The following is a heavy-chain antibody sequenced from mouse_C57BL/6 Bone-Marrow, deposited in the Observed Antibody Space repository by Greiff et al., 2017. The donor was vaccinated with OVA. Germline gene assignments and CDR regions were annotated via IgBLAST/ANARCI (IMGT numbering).Heavy chain of an antibody. CDR3: ARKGYYYRWYFDV. V-gene: IGHV1-69*01. CDR2: IDPSDSYT. Sequence: QVQLQQPGAELVMPGASVKLSCKASGYTFTSYWMHWVKQRPGQGLEWIGEIDPSDSYTNYNQKFKGKSTLTVDKSSSTAYMQLSSLTSEDSAVYYCARKGYYYRWYFDVWGTGTTVTVSS. CDR1: GYTFTSYW. J-gene: IGHJ1*03. D-gene: IGHD1-1*01.